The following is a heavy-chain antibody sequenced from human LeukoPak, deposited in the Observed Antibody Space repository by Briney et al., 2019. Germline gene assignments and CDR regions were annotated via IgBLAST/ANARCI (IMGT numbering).Heavy chain of an antibody. J-gene: IGHJ4*02. V-gene: IGHV3-23*01. D-gene: IGHD2-15*01. CDR1: GFIFSTYD. Sequence: GGSLRLSCAASGFIFSTYDMSWVRQAPGKGLEWVSGISGSGGTTYDADSVNGRFTISRENSKNTLYLQMNSLRAEDTAVYYCAKDRGGYCSGGSCQGAFHYWGQGTLVTVSS. CDR2: ISGSGGTT. CDR3: AKDRGGYCSGGSCQGAFHY.